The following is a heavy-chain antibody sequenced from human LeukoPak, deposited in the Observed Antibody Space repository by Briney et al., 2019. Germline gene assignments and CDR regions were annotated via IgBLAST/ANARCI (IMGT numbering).Heavy chain of an antibody. V-gene: IGHV4-4*02. CDR2: IYHSGST. CDR1: GFTFNNYAM. D-gene: IGHD2-8*01. CDR3: ARHLEDCTNGVCYLNWFDP. J-gene: IGHJ5*02. Sequence: PGGSLRLSCVASGFTFNNYAMHWVRQAPGKGLEWIGEIYHSGSTNYNPSLKSRATISVDTSKNQFSLKLSSVTAADTAVYYCARHLEDCTNGVCYLNWFDPWGQGTLVTVSS.